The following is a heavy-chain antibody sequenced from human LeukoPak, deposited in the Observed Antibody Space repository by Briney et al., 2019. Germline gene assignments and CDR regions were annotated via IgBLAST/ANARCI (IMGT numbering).Heavy chain of an antibody. CDR3: ARSGSTAHDY. D-gene: IGHD1-26*01. V-gene: IGHV4-59*01. CDR2: IYYSGST. Sequence: SETLSLTCTVSGGSITSYYWSWIRQPPGKGLVWIGYIYYSGSTNYSPSLKSRVTISVDTSKNQFSLQLTSVTAADTAVYYCARSGSTAHDYWGQGTLVTVSS. CDR1: GGSITSYY. J-gene: IGHJ4*02.